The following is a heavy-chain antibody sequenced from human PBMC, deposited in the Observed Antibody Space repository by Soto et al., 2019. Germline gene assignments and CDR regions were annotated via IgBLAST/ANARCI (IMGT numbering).Heavy chain of an antibody. CDR2: IKEDGTEI. J-gene: IGHJ4*02. D-gene: IGHD3-10*01. V-gene: IGHV3-7*04. CDR1: GCTFSSHG. Sequence: GGSLRVSSAAAGCTFSSHGGSWVRQVPGKGLEWVANIKEDGTEINYVDSVKGRFAISRDNAKNSLYLQMNSLRVDDTAVYHCVRSSGWTGDYWGQGILVTVSS. CDR3: VRSSGWTGDY.